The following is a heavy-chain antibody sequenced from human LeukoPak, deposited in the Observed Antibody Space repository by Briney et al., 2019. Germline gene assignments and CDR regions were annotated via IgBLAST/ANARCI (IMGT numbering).Heavy chain of an antibody. J-gene: IGHJ3*02. D-gene: IGHD3-22*01. V-gene: IGHV4-59*01. CDR3: ATDRFGGYGAFDI. CDR2: IYYSGST. Sequence: SETLSLTXSVSGGSISSYYWSWIRQPPGKGLEWIGYIYYSGSTNYNPSLKSRVTISVDTSKNQFSLKLSSVTAADTAVYYCATDRFGGYGAFDIWGQGTMVTVSS. CDR1: GGSISSYY.